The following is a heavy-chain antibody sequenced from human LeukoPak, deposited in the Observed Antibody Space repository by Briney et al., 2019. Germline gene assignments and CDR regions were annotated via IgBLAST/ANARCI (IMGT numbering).Heavy chain of an antibody. CDR2: IYYSGST. CDR1: GGSISSYY. Sequence: SETLSLTCTVSGGSISSYYWSWIRQPPGKGLEWIGYIYYSGSTNYNPSLKSRVTISVDTSKNQFSLKLSSVTAADTAVYYCARIKGGVVTAGFDYWGQGTLVTVSS. J-gene: IGHJ4*02. V-gene: IGHV4-59*12. D-gene: IGHD2-21*02. CDR3: ARIKGGVVTAGFDY.